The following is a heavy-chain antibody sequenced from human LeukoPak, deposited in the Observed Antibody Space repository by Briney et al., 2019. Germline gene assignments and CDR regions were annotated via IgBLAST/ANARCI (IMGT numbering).Heavy chain of an antibody. J-gene: IGHJ3*02. V-gene: IGHV3-48*03. CDR2: INSRGSNI. D-gene: IGHD5-24*01. CDR1: GFTFSSYE. Sequence: GGSLRLSCAASGFTFSSYEMNWVRQAPGKGLEWVSYINSRGSNIHYADSVKGRFTISRDNSKNSLYLQMNSLRAEDTAVYYCARDGGRDGYNWAFDIWGHGTKVTVSS. CDR3: ARDGGRDGYNWAFDI.